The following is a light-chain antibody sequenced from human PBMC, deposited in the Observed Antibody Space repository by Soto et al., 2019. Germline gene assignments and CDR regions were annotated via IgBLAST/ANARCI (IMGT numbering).Light chain of an antibody. CDR1: SSDIGTYNY. CDR2: EVN. Sequence: QSVLTQPASVSGSPGQSINISCTGTSSDIGTYNYVSWYQQHPGNVPKLIIYEVNNRPTGVSYRFSGSKSANTASLTISGLRAEDVADYCCSSVTNINPPVLGPGTKVTVL. V-gene: IGLV2-14*03. J-gene: IGLJ1*01. CDR3: SSVTNINPPV.